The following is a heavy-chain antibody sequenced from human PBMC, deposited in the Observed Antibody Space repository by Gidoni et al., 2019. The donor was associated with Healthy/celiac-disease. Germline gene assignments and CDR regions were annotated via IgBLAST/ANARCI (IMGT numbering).Heavy chain of an antibody. CDR2: IYYSGST. CDR1: GGSISSSSYY. Sequence: LQLQESGPGLVKTSETLSLTCTVSGGSISSSSYYWGWIRQPPGKGLEWIGSIYYSGSTYYNPSLKSRVTISVDTSKNQFSRKLGAATAADTAVYYCANPVWFDPWGQGTLVTVSS. V-gene: IGHV4-39*01. J-gene: IGHJ5*02. CDR3: ANPVWFDP.